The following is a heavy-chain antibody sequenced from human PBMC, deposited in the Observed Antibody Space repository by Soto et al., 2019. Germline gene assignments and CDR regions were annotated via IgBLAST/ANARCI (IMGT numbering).Heavy chain of an antibody. Sequence: GASVKVSCKASGYTFTSYGISWVRQAPGQGLEWMGWISAYNGNTNYAQKLQGRVTMTTDTSTSTAYMELRSLRSDDTAVYYCARDSNLLYYYYGMDVWGQGTTVTVPS. CDR1: GYTFTSYG. D-gene: IGHD4-4*01. CDR2: ISAYNGNT. CDR3: ARDSNLLYYYYGMDV. V-gene: IGHV1-18*01. J-gene: IGHJ6*02.